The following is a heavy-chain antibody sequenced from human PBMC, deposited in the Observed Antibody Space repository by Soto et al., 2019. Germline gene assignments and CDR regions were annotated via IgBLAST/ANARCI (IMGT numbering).Heavy chain of an antibody. D-gene: IGHD3-9*01. CDR1: GYTFTSYG. J-gene: IGHJ4*02. V-gene: IGHV1-18*01. CDR2: ISAYNGNT. CDR3: AGDDILTVPKMGLLDY. Sequence: ASVKVSCKASGYTFTSYGISWVRQAPGQGLEWMGWISAYNGNTNYAQKLQGRVTMTTDTSTSTAYMELRSLRSDDTAVYYCAGDDILTVPKMGLLDYGAQGPLVTVS.